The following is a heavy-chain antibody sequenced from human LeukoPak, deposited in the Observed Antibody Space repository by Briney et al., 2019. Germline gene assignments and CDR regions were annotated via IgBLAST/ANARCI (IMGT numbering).Heavy chain of an antibody. Sequence: GGSLRLSCAASGFTFTTYDMHWVRQAPGKGLEWVAFLRNDGRSKYYADSVKGRFAISTDNSKNTLYLQMNSLRAEDTAVYYCARDVMSTGTQGWFDPWGQGTLVTVSS. CDR2: LRNDGRSK. D-gene: IGHD1-1*01. CDR3: ARDVMSTGTQGWFDP. V-gene: IGHV3-30*02. CDR1: GFTFTTYD. J-gene: IGHJ5*02.